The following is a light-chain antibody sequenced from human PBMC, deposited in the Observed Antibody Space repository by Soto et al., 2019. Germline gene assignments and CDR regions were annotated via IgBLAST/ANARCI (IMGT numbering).Light chain of an antibody. Sequence: QMTQSPSTLSVSPGERATLSCRASQGIGNYLAWYQQKPGKVPRLLIYDAFTIQSGIPSRFTGSGSGTDFTLTISSLQPEDFATYYCQKHYSSPRTFGQGTKVEIK. CDR1: QGIGNY. V-gene: IGKV1-27*01. J-gene: IGKJ1*01. CDR2: DAF. CDR3: QKHYSSPRT.